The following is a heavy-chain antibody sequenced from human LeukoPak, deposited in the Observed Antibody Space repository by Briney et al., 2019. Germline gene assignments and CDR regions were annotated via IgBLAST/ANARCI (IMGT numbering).Heavy chain of an antibody. D-gene: IGHD3-10*01. V-gene: IGHV3-23*01. J-gene: IGHJ6*04. Sequence: GGSLRLSCAASEFTFSSYAMSWVRQAPGKGLEWVSAISGSGGSTYYADSVKGRFTISRDNSKNTLYLQMNSLRAEDTAVYYCAKGPLWFGLTTTSGVGYGMDVWGKGTTVTVSS. CDR3: AKGPLWFGLTTTSGVGYGMDV. CDR2: ISGSGGST. CDR1: EFTFSSYA.